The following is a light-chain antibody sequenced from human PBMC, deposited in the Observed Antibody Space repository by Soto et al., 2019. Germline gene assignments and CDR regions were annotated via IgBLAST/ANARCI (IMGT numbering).Light chain of an antibody. CDR1: QTIGQY. V-gene: IGKV1-39*01. J-gene: IGKJ4*01. CDR3: QESYSTPPA. Sequence: DIRMTQSPSSLSASVGDTVTMPCWAGQTIGQYVSWYRQKPGKAPDLLIYSASTLQRGVPSRFRGSGSETVFTLTISGLQPEDFGTHYCQESYSTPPAFGGGTKVDIK. CDR2: SAS.